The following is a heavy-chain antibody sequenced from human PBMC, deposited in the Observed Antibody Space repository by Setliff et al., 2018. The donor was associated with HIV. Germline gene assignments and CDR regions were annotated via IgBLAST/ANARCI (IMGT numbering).Heavy chain of an antibody. D-gene: IGHD3-22*01. Sequence: SVKVSCKASGGTFRKYSISWVRQAPGQGLEWVGGIIPMFGSTTYAQKFYGRVTITADESTDTVEMEQTSLTSEDTAMYYCARDDHYYDMGSIYSDWYFDVWGPATQVTVSS. J-gene: IGHJ2*01. CDR1: GGTFRKYS. CDR2: IIPMFGST. V-gene: IGHV1-69*13. CDR3: ARDDHYYDMGSIYSDWYFDV.